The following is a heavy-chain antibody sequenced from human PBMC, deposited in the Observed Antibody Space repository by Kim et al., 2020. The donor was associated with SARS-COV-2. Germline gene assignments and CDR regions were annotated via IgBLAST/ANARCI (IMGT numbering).Heavy chain of an antibody. V-gene: IGHV3-11*01. D-gene: IGHD5-12*01. CDR1: GFTFSDYY. CDR3: ARDPSDIVATTHFDY. CDR2: ISSSGSTI. Sequence: GGSLRLSCAASGFTFSDYYMSWIRQAPGKGLEWVSYISSSGSTIYYADSVKGRFTISRDNAKNSLYLQMNSLRAEDTAVYYCARDPSDIVATTHFDYWGQGTLVTGSS. J-gene: IGHJ4*02.